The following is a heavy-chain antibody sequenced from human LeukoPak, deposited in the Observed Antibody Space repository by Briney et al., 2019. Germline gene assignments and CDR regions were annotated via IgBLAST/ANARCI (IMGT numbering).Heavy chain of an antibody. Sequence: PGGSLRLSCAASGFTFSSYGMHWVRQAPGKGLERVAVISYDGSNKYYADSVKGRFTISRDNSKNTLYLQMNSLRAEDTAVYYCAKDLAVAGFDYWGQGTLVTVSS. D-gene: IGHD6-19*01. CDR1: GFTFSSYG. CDR2: ISYDGSNK. V-gene: IGHV3-30*18. J-gene: IGHJ4*02. CDR3: AKDLAVAGFDY.